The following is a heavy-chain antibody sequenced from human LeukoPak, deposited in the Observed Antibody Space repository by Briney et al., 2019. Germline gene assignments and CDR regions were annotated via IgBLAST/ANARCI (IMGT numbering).Heavy chain of an antibody. D-gene: IGHD5-24*01. CDR2: INPSSGST. Sequence: GASVKVSCKASGYTFNSYYMHWVRQAPGQGLEWMGIINPSSGSTSYAQNFQGRVTMTRDTSTSTAYMELSSLRSEDTAVYYCARVGLGWLQSFDYWGQGTLVTVSS. CDR1: GYTFNSYY. V-gene: IGHV1-46*02. J-gene: IGHJ4*02. CDR3: ARVGLGWLQSFDY.